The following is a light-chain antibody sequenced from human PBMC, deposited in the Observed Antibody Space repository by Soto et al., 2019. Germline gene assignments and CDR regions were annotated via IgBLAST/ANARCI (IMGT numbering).Light chain of an antibody. V-gene: IGKV3-15*01. CDR3: QQYNNWPGT. Sequence: EIVMTQSPATLSVSPGERATLSCRASQSVSGNLAGYQQKPGQPPRLLIYGASTRATGIPARFSGSGSGTEFTLTISSLQFEDFAVYYCQQYNNWPGTFGQGTKVEIK. J-gene: IGKJ1*01. CDR2: GAS. CDR1: QSVSGN.